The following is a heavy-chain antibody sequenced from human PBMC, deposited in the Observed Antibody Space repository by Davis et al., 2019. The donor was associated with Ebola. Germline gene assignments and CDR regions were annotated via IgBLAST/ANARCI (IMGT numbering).Heavy chain of an antibody. V-gene: IGHV4-39*01. Sequence: SETLSLTCTVSGGSISSSSYYWGWIRQPPGKGLEWIGSIYYSGSTYYNPSLKSRVTISADTSKNQFSLKLSSVTAADTAVYYCARLRIAAAVHFDYWGQGTLVTVSS. CDR2: IYYSGST. CDR3: ARLRIAAAVHFDY. CDR1: GGSISSSSYY. D-gene: IGHD6-13*01. J-gene: IGHJ4*02.